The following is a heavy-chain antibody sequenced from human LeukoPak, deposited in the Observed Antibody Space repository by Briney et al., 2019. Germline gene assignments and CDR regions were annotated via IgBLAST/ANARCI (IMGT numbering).Heavy chain of an antibody. CDR2: ISGSGGST. J-gene: IGHJ4*02. Sequence: GGSLRLSWAASGFTFSSYAMSWVRQAQGKGLEWVSAISGSGGSTYYADSVKGRFTISRDNSKNTLYLQMNSLRAEDTAVYYCAKDAGSSGWYDYWGQGTLVTVSS. CDR3: AKDAGSSGWYDY. D-gene: IGHD6-19*01. V-gene: IGHV3-23*01. CDR1: GFTFSSYA.